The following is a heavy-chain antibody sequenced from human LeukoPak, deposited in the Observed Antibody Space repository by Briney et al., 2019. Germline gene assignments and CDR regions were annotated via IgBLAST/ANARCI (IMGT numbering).Heavy chain of an antibody. Sequence: PGGSLRLSCAASGFRFSKYWMSWVRQAPGKGLEWVANIKSDGSDTSCVDSVRGRFTISRDNTKNSLDLQMNSLRAEDTAVYYCARLVNRAFDIWGQGTMVIVSS. D-gene: IGHD2-2*01. J-gene: IGHJ3*02. CDR2: IKSDGSDT. CDR3: ARLVNRAFDI. V-gene: IGHV3-7*05. CDR1: GFRFSKYW.